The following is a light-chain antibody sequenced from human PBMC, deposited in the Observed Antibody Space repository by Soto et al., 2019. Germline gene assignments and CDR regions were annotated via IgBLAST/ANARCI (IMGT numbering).Light chain of an antibody. CDR1: QSASRRY. V-gene: IGKV3-20*01. Sequence: EIVLTQSAGTLSLSPGERATLSCRAGQSASRRYLAWYQQKPGQAPGLLIYGASSRATGIPDRFSGSGSGTDFTLTISRLEPEDFAVYYCQQYGSSPWTFGQGTKVEIK. CDR3: QQYGSSPWT. J-gene: IGKJ1*01. CDR2: GAS.